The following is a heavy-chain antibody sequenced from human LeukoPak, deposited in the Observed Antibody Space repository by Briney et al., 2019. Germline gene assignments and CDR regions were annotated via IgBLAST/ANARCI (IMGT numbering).Heavy chain of an antibody. D-gene: IGHD1-26*01. V-gene: IGHV4-59*12. J-gene: IGHJ3*02. Sequence: SETLSLTCTVSGDSISSYYWSLIRQPPGKGLEWIGYIYYSGSTNYNPSLKSRVTISVDTSKNQFSLKLRSVTAADTALYYCARGGTAFDIWGQGTMVTVSS. CDR3: ARGGTAFDI. CDR2: IYYSGST. CDR1: GDSISSYY.